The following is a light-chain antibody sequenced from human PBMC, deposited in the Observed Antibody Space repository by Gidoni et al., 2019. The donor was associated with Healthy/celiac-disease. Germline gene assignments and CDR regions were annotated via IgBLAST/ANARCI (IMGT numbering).Light chain of an antibody. CDR1: QGVSSY. Sequence: EIVLTQSTATLSLSPGERATLACRASQGVSSYLAWYQQKPGQAPRLLIYDASTMATGIPARFSGSGSGTDFTLTISSLEPEDFAVYYCQQRSNWPTYTFGQGTKLEIK. CDR3: QQRSNWPTYT. V-gene: IGKV3-11*01. J-gene: IGKJ2*01. CDR2: DAS.